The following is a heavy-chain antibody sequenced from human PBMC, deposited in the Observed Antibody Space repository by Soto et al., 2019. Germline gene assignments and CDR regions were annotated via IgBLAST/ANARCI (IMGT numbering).Heavy chain of an antibody. J-gene: IGHJ4*02. CDR2: ISHSGRT. CDR1: GGSFTGYY. Sequence: QVQLQQWGAGLLKPSETLSLTCAVNGGSFTGYYGAWIRQSPGKGLEWIGEISHSGRTNYNPSLKSRVTISVDTSKTQFSLKVSSVTAADTGMYYCARNGGSTWYYFDSWGQGTVVTVSS. V-gene: IGHV4-34*01. CDR3: ARNGGSTWYYFDS. D-gene: IGHD6-13*01.